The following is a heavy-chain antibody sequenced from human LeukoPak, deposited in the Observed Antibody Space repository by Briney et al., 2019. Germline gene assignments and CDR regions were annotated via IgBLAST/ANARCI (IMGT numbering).Heavy chain of an antibody. V-gene: IGHV3-30-3*01. Sequence: GGSLRLSCVASGFTFSSYAMHWVRQAPGKGLEWVAVISYDGSNKYYADSVKGRFTISRDNSKNTLYLQMNSLRADDTAVYYCARDRGSGSYFDYWGQGTLVTVSS. CDR2: ISYDGSNK. D-gene: IGHD1-26*01. CDR1: GFTFSSYA. CDR3: ARDRGSGSYFDY. J-gene: IGHJ4*02.